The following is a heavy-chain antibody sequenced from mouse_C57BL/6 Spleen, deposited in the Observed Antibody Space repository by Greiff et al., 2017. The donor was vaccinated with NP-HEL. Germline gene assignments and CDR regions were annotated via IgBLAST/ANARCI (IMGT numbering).Heavy chain of an antibody. D-gene: IGHD2-4*01. CDR2: IDPSDSYT. CDR1: GYTFTSYW. CDR3: ARGDYDYDVDY. V-gene: IGHV1-69*01. Sequence: VQLQQPGAELVMPGASVKLSCKASGYTFTSYWMHWVKQRPGQGLEWIGEIDPSDSYTNYNQKFKGRSTLTVDKSSSTAYIQLSSLTSEDSAVYYCARGDYDYDVDYWGQGTTLTVSS. J-gene: IGHJ2*01.